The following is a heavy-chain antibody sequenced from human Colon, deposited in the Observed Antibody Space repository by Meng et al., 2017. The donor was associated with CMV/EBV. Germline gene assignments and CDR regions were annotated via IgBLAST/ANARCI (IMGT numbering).Heavy chain of an antibody. CDR2: IYYSGST. CDR1: GGSISSYY. D-gene: IGHD3-3*01. CDR3: ARSAFFEGLMDV. V-gene: IGHV4-59*01. Sequence: GSLRLSCTVSGGSISSYYWSWIRQPPGKGLEWIGYIYYSGSTNYNPSLKSRVTISVDTSKNQFSLKLSSVTAADTAVYYCARSAFFEGLMDVWGQETTVTVSS. J-gene: IGHJ6*02.